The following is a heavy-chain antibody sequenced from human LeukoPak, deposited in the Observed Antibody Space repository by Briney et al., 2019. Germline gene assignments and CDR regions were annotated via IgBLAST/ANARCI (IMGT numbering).Heavy chain of an antibody. Sequence: PSETLSLTCTVSGGSISRSDHFWGWIRQSPGKGFGWIVSLYYTGSAYYSPSLKSRLTILVYTSKNQFSLRLPSVTAADTDVYYCARGFSALVGSGNWFDSWGQGTLVTVSS. D-gene: IGHD2-15*01. J-gene: IGHJ5*01. CDR3: ARGFSALVGSGNWFDS. V-gene: IGHV4-39*01. CDR2: LYYTGSA. CDR1: GGSISRSDHF.